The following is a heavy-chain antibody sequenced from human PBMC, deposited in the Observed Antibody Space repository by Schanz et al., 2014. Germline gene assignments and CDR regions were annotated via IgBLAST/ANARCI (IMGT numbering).Heavy chain of an antibody. Sequence: QVVLMESGGGVVRPGRSVRLSCAASGFTFSDSWMHWVRQAPGKGLEWVAFIQYNGNNKYTADSVRGRFTISRDNSKNTLYLQMNSLRAEDTAVYYCARVRYDILTDYYTEYYFDSWGQGTLVAVSS. D-gene: IGHD3-9*01. CDR2: IQYNGNNK. J-gene: IGHJ4*02. V-gene: IGHV3-30*03. CDR1: GFTFSDSW. CDR3: ARVRYDILTDYYTEYYFDS.